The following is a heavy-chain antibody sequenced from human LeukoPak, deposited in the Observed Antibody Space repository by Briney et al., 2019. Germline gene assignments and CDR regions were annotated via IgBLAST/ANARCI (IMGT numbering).Heavy chain of an antibody. CDR2: ISSSSSYT. V-gene: IGHV3-11*06. Sequence: PGGSLRLSCAASGFTFSDYYMSWIRQAPGKGLEWVSYISSSSSYTNYADSVKGRFTISRGNAKNSLYLQMNSLRAEDTAVYYCARAEVDTAMVTWFDYWGQGTLVTVSS. J-gene: IGHJ4*02. CDR3: ARAEVDTAMVTWFDY. D-gene: IGHD5-18*01. CDR1: GFTFSDYY.